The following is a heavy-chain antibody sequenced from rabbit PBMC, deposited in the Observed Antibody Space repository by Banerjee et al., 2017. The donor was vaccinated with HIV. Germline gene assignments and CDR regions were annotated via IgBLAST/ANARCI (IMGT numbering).Heavy chain of an antibody. CDR3: ARGVYDGGAGYGPYYFNL. D-gene: IGHD6-1*01. CDR2: MYAGSGTI. V-gene: IGHV1S40*01. CDR1: GFSFSSYHY. J-gene: IGHJ4*01. Sequence: QSLEESGGDLVKPGASLTLTCTASGFSFSSYHYMCWVRQAPGKGLEWIACMYAGSGTIFSASWAKGRFTISKTSSTTVTLQMTSLTAAATATYFCARGVYDGGAGYGPYYFNLWGQGSLVTVS.